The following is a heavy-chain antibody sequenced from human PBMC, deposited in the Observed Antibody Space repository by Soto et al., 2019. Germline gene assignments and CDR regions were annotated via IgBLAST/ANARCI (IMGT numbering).Heavy chain of an antibody. D-gene: IGHD1-1*01. CDR2: IYSGGNT. V-gene: IGHV3-53*04. CDR1: GFTVSSNY. Sequence: GGSLRLSCAASGFTVSSNYMSWVRQAPGKGLEWVSVIYSGGNTYYADSVKGRFTISRHNSKNTLYLQMNSLRPEDTAVYYCARGYDDDPYYFDYWGQGTLVTVSS. CDR3: ARGYDDDPYYFDY. J-gene: IGHJ4*02.